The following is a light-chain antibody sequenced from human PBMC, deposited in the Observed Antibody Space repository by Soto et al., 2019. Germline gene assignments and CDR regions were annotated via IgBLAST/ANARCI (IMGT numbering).Light chain of an antibody. Sequence: LTQAPTTPSFSPGARATLSCRASQSVSRYLAWYQQKSGQAPRLLIYDASNRATGIPARFSGSGSGTDFTLTISSLEPEDFAVYYCQQRTFGQGTKVDIK. J-gene: IGKJ1*01. V-gene: IGKV3-11*01. CDR2: DAS. CDR1: QSVSRY. CDR3: QQRT.